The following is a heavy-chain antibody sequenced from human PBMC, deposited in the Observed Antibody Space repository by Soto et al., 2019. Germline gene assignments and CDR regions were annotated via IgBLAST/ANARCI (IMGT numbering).Heavy chain of an antibody. Sequence: QVQLVESGGGVVQPGRSLRLSCAASGFTFSSYAMHWVRQAPGKGLEWVAVISYDGSNKYYADSVKGRFTIYRDNSKNTLYLQMNSLKAEDTAVYYCASLGNTYYYGSGSFRNWFDPWGQGTLVTVSS. CDR1: GFTFSSYA. D-gene: IGHD3-10*01. J-gene: IGHJ5*02. V-gene: IGHV3-30-3*01. CDR2: ISYDGSNK. CDR3: ASLGNTYYYGSGSFRNWFDP.